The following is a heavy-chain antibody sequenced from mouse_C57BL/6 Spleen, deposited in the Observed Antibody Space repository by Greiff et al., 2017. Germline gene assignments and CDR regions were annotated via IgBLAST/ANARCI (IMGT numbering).Heavy chain of an antibody. V-gene: IGHV3-6*01. CDR2: ISYDGST. D-gene: IGHD3-1*01. CDR3: ARDTGEGVPFAY. Sequence: EVKLVESGPGLVKPSQSLSLTCSVSGYSITSGYFWNWIRQPPGNQLELMGFISYDGSTNYTPSLKNRISITRDTSKNQFFLKWNSVTTEDTATYYCARDTGEGVPFAYWGQRTLVTVSA. J-gene: IGHJ3*01. CDR1: GYSITSGYF.